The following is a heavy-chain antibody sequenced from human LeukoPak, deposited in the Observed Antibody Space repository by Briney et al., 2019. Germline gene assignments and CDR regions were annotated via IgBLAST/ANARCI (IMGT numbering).Heavy chain of an antibody. D-gene: IGHD2-15*01. CDR1: GFTFSSYS. V-gene: IGHV3-21*01. Sequence: GGSLRLSCAASGFTFSSYSMNWVRQAPGKGLEWVSSISSSSSYIYYADSVTGRFTISRDNAKNSLYRQMNSLRAEDTAVYYCARDPLGYCSGGSCYFDYWGQGTLVTVSS. J-gene: IGHJ4*02. CDR3: ARDPLGYCSGGSCYFDY. CDR2: ISSSSSYI.